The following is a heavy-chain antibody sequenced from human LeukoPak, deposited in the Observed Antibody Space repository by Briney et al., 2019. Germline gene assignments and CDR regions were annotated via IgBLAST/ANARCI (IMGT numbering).Heavy chain of an antibody. CDR1: GGSISSSSYY. CDR2: IYYRGNS. J-gene: IGHJ4*02. V-gene: IGHV4-39*07. D-gene: IGHD3-22*01. CDR3: AKDHYDSSGYPFDY. Sequence: PSETLSLTCTVSGGSISSSSYYWGWIRQPPGKGLEWIGSIYYRGNSYYNPSLKSRVTISVDTSKNHFSLKLRSVTAADTAVYYCAKDHYDSSGYPFDYWGQGTLVTVSS.